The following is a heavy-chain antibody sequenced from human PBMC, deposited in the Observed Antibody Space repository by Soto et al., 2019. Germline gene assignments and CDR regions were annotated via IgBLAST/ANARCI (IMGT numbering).Heavy chain of an antibody. CDR1: GFTFSSYS. D-gene: IGHD6-6*01. Sequence: EVQLVESGGGLVKPGGSLRLSCAACGFTFSSYSMNWVRQAPGKGLEWVSSISSSSSYIYYADSVKGRFTISRDNAKNSLYLQMNSLRAEDTAVYYCARDYSSSSDKPPCWGQGTLVTVSS. V-gene: IGHV3-21*01. J-gene: IGHJ4*02. CDR3: ARDYSSSSDKPPC. CDR2: ISSSSSYI.